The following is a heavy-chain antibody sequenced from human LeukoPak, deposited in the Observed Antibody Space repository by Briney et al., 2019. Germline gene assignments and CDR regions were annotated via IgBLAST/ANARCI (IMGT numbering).Heavy chain of an antibody. CDR2: ISYDGSNK. D-gene: IGHD3-22*01. V-gene: IGHV3-30*01. CDR3: ARVGSSGDAFDI. J-gene: IGHJ3*02. Sequence: PRGSLRLSCAASGFTFSSYAMHWVRQAPGKGLEWVAVISYDGSNKYYADSVKGRFTISRDNSKNTLYLQMNSLRAEDTAVYYCARVGSSGDAFDIWGQGTMVTVSS. CDR1: GFTFSSYA.